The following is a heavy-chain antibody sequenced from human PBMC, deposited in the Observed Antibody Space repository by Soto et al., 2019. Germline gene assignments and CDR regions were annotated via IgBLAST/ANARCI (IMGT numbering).Heavy chain of an antibody. CDR2: ITSSSVTM. Sequence: GGSLRLSCAASGFTFSTHSMNWVRQAPGKGLEWISYITSSSVTMYADSVKGRFTISRDNAKNSLYLQMNGLRAEDTAVYFCVGEVGFQLIYWGQGTLVTVSS. CDR3: VGEVGFQLIY. D-gene: IGHD2-2*01. CDR1: GFTFSTHS. V-gene: IGHV3-48*01. J-gene: IGHJ4*02.